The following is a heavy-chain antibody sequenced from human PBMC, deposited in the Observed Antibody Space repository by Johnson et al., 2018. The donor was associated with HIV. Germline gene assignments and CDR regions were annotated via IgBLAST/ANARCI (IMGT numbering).Heavy chain of an antibody. J-gene: IGHJ3*02. CDR3: ARSEYDYYDSSGCDAFDI. CDR2: IYSGGST. CDR1: GFTFSSYA. V-gene: IGHV3-66*01. D-gene: IGHD3-22*01. Sequence: VQLVESGGRVVWPGGSLRLSCAASGFTFSSYAMSWVRQAPGKGLEWVSVIYSGGSTYYADSVKGRFTISRDNAKNTLYLQMNSLRAEDTAVYYCARSEYDYYDSSGCDAFDIWGQGTMVTVSS.